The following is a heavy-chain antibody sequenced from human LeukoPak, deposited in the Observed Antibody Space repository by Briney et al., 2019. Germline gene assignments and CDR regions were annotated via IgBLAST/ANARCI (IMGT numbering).Heavy chain of an antibody. CDR1: GGTFSSYA. J-gene: IGHJ4*02. CDR3: ARDILTGYGPFDY. CDR2: IIPILGIA. Sequence: GASVKVSCKASGGTFSSYAISWVRQAPGQGLEWMGRIIPILGIAIYAQKFQGRVTITADKSTSTAYMELSSLRSEDTAVYYCARDILTGYGPFDYWGQGTLVTVSS. D-gene: IGHD3-9*01. V-gene: IGHV1-69*04.